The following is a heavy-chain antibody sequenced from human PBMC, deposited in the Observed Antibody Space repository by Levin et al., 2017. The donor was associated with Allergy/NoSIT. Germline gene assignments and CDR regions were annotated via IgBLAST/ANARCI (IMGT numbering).Heavy chain of an antibody. CDR3: VSSWYNWNYHYYYYDMDA. D-gene: IGHD1-7*01. CDR1: GYSISSGYY. V-gene: IGHV4-38-2*01. J-gene: IGHJ6*03. CDR2: IFHSGTT. Sequence: SETLSLNCAVSGYSISSGYYWGWIRQSPGRGLEWIGSIFHSGTTYYNLSLKSRVTLSVDTSTNQFSLKLISVTAADTAVYYCVSSWYNWNYHYYYYDMDAWGKGTTVTVSS.